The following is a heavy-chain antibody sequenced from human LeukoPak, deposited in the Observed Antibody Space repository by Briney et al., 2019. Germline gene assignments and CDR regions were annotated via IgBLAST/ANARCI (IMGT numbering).Heavy chain of an antibody. D-gene: IGHD3-10*01. Sequence: SETLSLTCTVSGGSISSSSYYWGWIRQPPGKGLEWIGSIYYSGSTYSNPSLQSRVTISVDTSKNQFSLKLNSVTAADTAVYYCARHVYYGSGSSYYYYYMDVWGKGTTVTISS. V-gene: IGHV4-39*01. CDR1: GGSISSSSYY. CDR2: IYYSGST. CDR3: ARHVYYGSGSSYYYYYMDV. J-gene: IGHJ6*03.